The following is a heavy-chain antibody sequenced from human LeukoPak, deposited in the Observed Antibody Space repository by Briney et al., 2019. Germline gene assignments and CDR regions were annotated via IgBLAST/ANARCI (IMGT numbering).Heavy chain of an antibody. V-gene: IGHV4-39*07. CDR2: VYYSGTT. J-gene: IGHJ5*02. D-gene: IGHD5-18*01. Sequence: SETLSLTCSVSGGSISLSYYYWGWIRQPPGKALEWIGSVYYSGTTSYNPSLKSRVTISVDMSKNHFSLRLSSVTAADTAIYYCAKGAGGFSYYNWFDPWGQGTLVTVSS. CDR1: GGSISLSYYY. CDR3: AKGAGGFSYYNWFDP.